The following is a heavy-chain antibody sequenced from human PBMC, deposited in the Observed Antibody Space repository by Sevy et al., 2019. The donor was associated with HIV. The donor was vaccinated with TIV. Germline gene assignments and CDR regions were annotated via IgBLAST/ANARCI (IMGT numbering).Heavy chain of an antibody. CDR3: ARVADEYCTNDCYHRFDH. Sequence: GESLKISCVASGFTFPIYSVVWVRRAPGEGLEWLTLISYDGNNRCYADSVKGRFTISRDNSNNILYLQMTSLRVEDTGLYFCARVADEYCTNDCYHRFDHWGLGTLVTVSS. CDR2: ISYDGNNR. CDR1: GFTFPIYS. J-gene: IGHJ4*02. D-gene: IGHD2-8*01. V-gene: IGHV3-30*04.